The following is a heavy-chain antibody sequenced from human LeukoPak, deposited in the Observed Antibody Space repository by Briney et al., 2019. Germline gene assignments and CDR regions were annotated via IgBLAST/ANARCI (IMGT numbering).Heavy chain of an antibody. Sequence: PGGSLRLSCEASGFTFSTYWMHWVRQAPGKGLVWVSRIKNDGTTTYYADSVKGRFTISGDNARNTLYLQMNSLRAEDTAVYYCARSDYFHDWGQGALVTVSS. CDR1: GFTFSTYW. CDR2: IKNDGTTT. J-gene: IGHJ4*02. V-gene: IGHV3-74*01. CDR3: ARSDYFHD.